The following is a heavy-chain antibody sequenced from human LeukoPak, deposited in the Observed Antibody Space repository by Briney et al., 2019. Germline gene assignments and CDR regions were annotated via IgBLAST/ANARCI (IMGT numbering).Heavy chain of an antibody. D-gene: IGHD1-26*01. CDR1: GYTFTSYG. CDR3: ARDRIGELYRGGGFDY. V-gene: IGHV1-18*01. Sequence: GASVKVSCKASGYTFTSYGISWVRQAPGQGLEWMGWISAYNGNTNYAQKLQGRVTMTTDTSTSTAYMELRSLRSDDTAVYYCARDRIGELYRGGGFDYWGQGTLVTVSS. J-gene: IGHJ4*02. CDR2: ISAYNGNT.